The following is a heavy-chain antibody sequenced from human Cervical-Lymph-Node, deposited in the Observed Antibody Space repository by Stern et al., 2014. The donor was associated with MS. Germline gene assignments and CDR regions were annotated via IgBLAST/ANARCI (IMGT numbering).Heavy chain of an antibody. CDR3: ARGPIAARPFDY. Sequence: QVQLQQWGAGLLKPSETLSLTCAVYGGSFSGYYWSWIRQPPGKGLEWIGEIHHSGSTNYNPSLKSRVTISVDTSKNQFSLKLSSVTAADTAVYYCARGPIAARPFDYWGQGTLVTVSS. D-gene: IGHD6-6*01. CDR2: IHHSGST. CDR1: GGSFSGYY. J-gene: IGHJ4*02. V-gene: IGHV4-34*01.